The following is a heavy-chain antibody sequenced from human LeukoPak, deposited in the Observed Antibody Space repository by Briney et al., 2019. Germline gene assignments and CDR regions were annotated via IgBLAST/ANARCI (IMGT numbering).Heavy chain of an antibody. V-gene: IGHV3-74*01. D-gene: IGHD2/OR15-2a*01. CDR1: GFTFSSYW. J-gene: IGHJ3*02. CDR3: ARGGSPIYDAFEI. Sequence: GGSLRLSCAASGFTFSSYWMHWVRQAPGMGLVWVSHITSYGRTTSYADSMKGRFTISRDNAKNTLYLRMNSLRAEDTAVYYCARGGSPIYDAFEIWGQGTKVTVSS. CDR2: ITSYGRTT.